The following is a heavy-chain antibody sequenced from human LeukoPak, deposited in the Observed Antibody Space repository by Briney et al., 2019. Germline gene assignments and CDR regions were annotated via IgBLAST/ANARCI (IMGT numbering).Heavy chain of an antibody. D-gene: IGHD5-24*01. J-gene: IGHJ4*02. CDR1: GFAFSSYA. CDR3: ARGDGYNFFDY. Sequence: GGSLRLSCAASGFAFSSYAMTWVRQAPGKGLEWVSVVSGGGDITYYGDSVKGRFTISRDNSKNTLYLQMNSLTAEDTAVYYCARGDGYNFFDYWGQGTLVTVSS. V-gene: IGHV3-23*02. CDR2: VSGGGDIT.